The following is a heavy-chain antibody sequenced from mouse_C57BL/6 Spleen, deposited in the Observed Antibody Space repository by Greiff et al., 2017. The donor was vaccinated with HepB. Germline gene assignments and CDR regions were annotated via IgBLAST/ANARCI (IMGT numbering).Heavy chain of an antibody. J-gene: IGHJ2*01. CDR2: IDPSDSYT. CDR3: ASNHYGNYPCDY. Sequence: QVQLQQPGAELVKPGASVKLSCKASGYTFTSYWMQWVKQRPGQGLEWIGEIDPSDSYTNYNQKFKGKATLTVDTSSSTAYMQLSSLTSEDSAVYYCASNHYGNYPCDYWGQGTTLTVSS. D-gene: IGHD2-1*01. V-gene: IGHV1-50*01. CDR1: GYTFTSYW.